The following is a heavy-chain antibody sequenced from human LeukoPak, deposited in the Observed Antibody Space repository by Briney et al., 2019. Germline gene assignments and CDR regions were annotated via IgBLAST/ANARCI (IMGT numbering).Heavy chain of an antibody. CDR3: TTPAAGPRAEYSQY. V-gene: IGHV3-9*01. D-gene: IGHD6-13*01. CDR2: ISWNSGRI. J-gene: IGHJ1*01. Sequence: PGGSLRLSCAASGIILDDYAMHWVRQASGKGKEWVSGISWNSGRIGYADSVKGRFTISRDNAKNSLYLQMNSLRVEDTAVYYCTTPAAGPRAEYSQYWGQGTLVTVSP. CDR1: GIILDDYA.